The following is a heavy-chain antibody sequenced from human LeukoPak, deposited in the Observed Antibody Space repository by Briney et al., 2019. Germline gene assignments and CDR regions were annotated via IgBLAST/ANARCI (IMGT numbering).Heavy chain of an antibody. CDR1: GLTFSSYE. Sequence: PGGSLRLSCAASGLTFSSYEMNWVRQAPGKGLEWVSYISSSGSTIYYADSVKGRFTISRDNAKNSLYLQMNSLRAEDTAVYYCATNSGGSYGYYYYGMDVWGQGTTVTVSS. D-gene: IGHD1-26*01. J-gene: IGHJ6*02. V-gene: IGHV3-48*03. CDR3: ATNSGGSYGYYYYGMDV. CDR2: ISSSGSTI.